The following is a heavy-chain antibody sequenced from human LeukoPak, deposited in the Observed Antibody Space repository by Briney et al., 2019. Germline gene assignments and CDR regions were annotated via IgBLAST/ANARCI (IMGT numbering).Heavy chain of an antibody. V-gene: IGHV1-8*03. J-gene: IGHJ5*02. CDR2: MNPNSGNT. CDR1: GYTVTSYD. CDR3: ARGLYPIDP. Sequence: ASVKVSCKASGYTVTSYDINWKGQATGQGLERMGWMNPNSGNTGYAQKFQGRVTITRNTSISTAYMELSSLRSEDTAVYYCARGLYPIDPWGQGTLVTVSS.